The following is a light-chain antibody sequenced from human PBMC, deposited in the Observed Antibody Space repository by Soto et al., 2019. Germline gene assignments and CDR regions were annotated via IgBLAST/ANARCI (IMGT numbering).Light chain of an antibody. CDR1: ESINNC. CDR2: AAS. Sequence: IQMTQSPSSLSASVGDRVTITCRASESINNCLSWFQQKPGQAPKLLIYAASTLQSGVPSRFSGRGSGTAFILTIDSLQSEDFASYFCHQTFIAPATFGQGTKVGVK. V-gene: IGKV1-39*01. CDR3: HQTFIAPAT. J-gene: IGKJ1*01.